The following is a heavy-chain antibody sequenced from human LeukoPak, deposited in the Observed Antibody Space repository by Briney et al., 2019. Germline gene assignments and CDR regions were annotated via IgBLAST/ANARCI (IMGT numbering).Heavy chain of an antibody. D-gene: IGHD5-12*01. Sequence: GGSLRLSCAASGFTFSTYWVHWVRQVPGKGLVWVSRINSDGTTSYADSVRGRFIISRDIAKNTLYLQMNSLRVEDTAVYYCTRSEEYSAYDYWGHGTLVTVSS. CDR2: INSDGTT. V-gene: IGHV3-74*01. CDR1: GFTFSTYW. CDR3: TRSEEYSAYDY. J-gene: IGHJ4*01.